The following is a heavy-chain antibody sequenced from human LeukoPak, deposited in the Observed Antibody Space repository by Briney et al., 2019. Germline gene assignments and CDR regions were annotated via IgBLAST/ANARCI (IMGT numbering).Heavy chain of an antibody. J-gene: IGHJ6*02. CDR2: INPNSGGT. V-gene: IGHV1-2*02. CDR3: ARGGRFLEWLLYAKGVHGMDV. CDR1: GYTFTGYY. Sequence: ASVKVSCKASGYTFTGYYMHWVRQAPGQGLEWMGWINPNSGGTNYAQKFQGRVTMTRDTSISTAYMELSRLRSDDTAVYYCARGGRFLEWLLYAKGVHGMDVWGQGTTVTVSS. D-gene: IGHD3-3*01.